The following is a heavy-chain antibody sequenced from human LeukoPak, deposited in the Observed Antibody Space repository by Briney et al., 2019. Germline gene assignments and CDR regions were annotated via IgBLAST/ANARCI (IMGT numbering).Heavy chain of an antibody. J-gene: IGHJ4*02. CDR2: ISTSEST. CDR3: ARRGQWLPFDY. D-gene: IGHD6-19*01. Sequence: SETLSLTCSVSGGYISSYYWSWIRQPAGKGLESIGHISTSESTNYNPSLKSRVTISVDTSKNQFSLKLSSVTAADTAVYYCARRGQWLPFDYWGQGTLVTVSS. CDR1: GGYISSYY. V-gene: IGHV4-4*07.